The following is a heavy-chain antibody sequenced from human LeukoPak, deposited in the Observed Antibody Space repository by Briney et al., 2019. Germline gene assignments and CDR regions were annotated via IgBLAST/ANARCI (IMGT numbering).Heavy chain of an antibody. D-gene: IGHD1-26*01. CDR2: ISAYNGHT. J-gene: IGHJ3*02. CDR3: ATGGRWELPRPYAFEI. CDR1: GYTFTSYG. V-gene: IGHV1-18*01. Sequence: ASVKVSCKASGYTFTSYGISWVRQAPGQGLEWMGWISAYNGHTNYAQELQGRVTVSTDTSTSTAYMELRSLRSDDTAVYYCATGGRWELPRPYAFEIWGQGTMVTVSS.